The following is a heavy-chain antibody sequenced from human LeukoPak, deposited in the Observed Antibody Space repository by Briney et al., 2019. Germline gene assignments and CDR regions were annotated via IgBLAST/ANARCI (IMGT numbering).Heavy chain of an antibody. J-gene: IGHJ4*02. V-gene: IGHV4-31*03. CDR3: ARADSSSWPVDY. Sequence: SETLSLTCTVSGGSISSGGYYWSWIRQHPGKGLEWIGYIYYSGSTYYNPSLKSRVTISVDTSKNQFSLKLSSVTAADTAVYYCARADSSSWPVDYWGQGTLVTVSS. CDR2: IYYSGST. D-gene: IGHD6-13*01. CDR1: GGSISSGGYY.